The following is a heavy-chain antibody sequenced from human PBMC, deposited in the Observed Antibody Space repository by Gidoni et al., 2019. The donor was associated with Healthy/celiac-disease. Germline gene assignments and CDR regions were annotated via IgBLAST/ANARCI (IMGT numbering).Heavy chain of an antibody. CDR1: GCSISSSSYY. Sequence: QLQLQESGPGLVKLSETLSLTCTVSGCSISSSSYYWGWIRQPPGKGLEWIGSIYYSGSTYYNPSLQSRVTISVDTSKNQFSLKLSSVTAADTAVYYCARLTPWRVDYWGQGTLVTVSS. CDR3: ARLTPWRVDY. CDR2: IYYSGST. V-gene: IGHV4-39*01. J-gene: IGHJ4*02.